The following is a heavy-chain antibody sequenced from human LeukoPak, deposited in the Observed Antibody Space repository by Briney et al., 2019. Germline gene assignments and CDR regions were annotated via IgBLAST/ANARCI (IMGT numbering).Heavy chain of an antibody. Sequence: SETLSLTCAVYGGSFSGYYWSWIRQPPGKGLEWIGEINHSGSTNYNPSLKSRVTISVDTSKNQFSLKLSSVTAADTAVYYCASRYCSSTSCYHFGYWGQGTLVTVSS. J-gene: IGHJ4*02. D-gene: IGHD2-2*01. CDR2: INHSGST. CDR1: GGSFSGYY. V-gene: IGHV4-34*01. CDR3: ASRYCSSTSCYHFGY.